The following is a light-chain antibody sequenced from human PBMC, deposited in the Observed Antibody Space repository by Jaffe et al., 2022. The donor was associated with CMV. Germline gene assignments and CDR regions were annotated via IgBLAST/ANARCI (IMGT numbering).Light chain of an antibody. J-gene: IGLJ2*01. V-gene: IGLV2-14*03. CDR3: TSYRIGSSVV. Sequence: QSALTQPASVSGSPGQSITISCTGTSSDVGAYNYVSWYQQHPGKGPKVMIYDVTNRPSGVPNRFSGSKSGNTASLTISGLQAEDEATYYCTSYRIGSSVVFGGGTKLTVL. CDR2: DVT. CDR1: SSDVGAYNY.